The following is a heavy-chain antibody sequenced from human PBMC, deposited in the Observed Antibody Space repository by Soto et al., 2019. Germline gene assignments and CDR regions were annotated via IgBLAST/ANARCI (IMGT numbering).Heavy chain of an antibody. CDR3: ARGRPYYYDSSGYYFWFDP. Sequence: PSETLSLTCAVYGGSFSGYYWSWFRQPPGKGLEWIGEINHSGSTNYNPSLKSRVTISVDTSKNQFSLKLSSVTAADTAVYYCARGRPYYYDSSGYYFWFDPWGQGTLVTVSS. CDR1: GGSFSGYY. D-gene: IGHD3-22*01. V-gene: IGHV4-34*01. J-gene: IGHJ5*02. CDR2: INHSGST.